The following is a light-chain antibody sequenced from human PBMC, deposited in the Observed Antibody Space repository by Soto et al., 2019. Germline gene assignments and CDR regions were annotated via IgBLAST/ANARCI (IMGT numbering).Light chain of an antibody. CDR2: GAS. V-gene: IGKV3-20*01. CDR3: QQYGSSPGYT. J-gene: IGKJ2*01. Sequence: EIVLTKSPGTLSLSPGERATLSCRASQSVSSNYLAWYQQKPGQAPRLLIYGASSRATGIPDRCSGSGSGTDFTLTIIRLEPEDFSVYYCQQYGSSPGYTFGQGTKLEIK. CDR1: QSVSSNY.